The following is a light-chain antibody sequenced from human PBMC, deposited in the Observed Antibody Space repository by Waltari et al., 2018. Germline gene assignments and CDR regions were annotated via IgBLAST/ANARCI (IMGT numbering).Light chain of an antibody. CDR3: CSYTSSSLYV. J-gene: IGLJ1*01. V-gene: IGLV2-14*01. CDR1: SSDVGGYQY. Sequence: QSALTQPASASGSPGQSITISCTGTSSDVGGYQYVSWYQQHPGKAPKLMIFEVSNRPSGVSNRFSGSKSGNTASLTISGLQAEDEADYYCCSYTSSSLYVFGTRTKVTVL. CDR2: EVS.